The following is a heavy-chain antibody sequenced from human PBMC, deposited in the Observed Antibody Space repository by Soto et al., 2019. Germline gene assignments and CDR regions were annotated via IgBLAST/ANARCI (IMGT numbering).Heavy chain of an antibody. CDR3: AKDSGIVLVPAAMGGPFDY. V-gene: IGHV3-9*01. CDR1: GFTFDDYA. J-gene: IGHJ4*02. Sequence: DVQLVESGGGLVQPGRSLRLSCAASGFTFDDYAMHWVRQAPGKGLEWVSGISWNSGSIGYADSVKGRFTISRDNAKNSLYLQMNSLRAEDTALYYCAKDSGIVLVPAAMGGPFDYWGQGTLVTVSS. CDR2: ISWNSGSI. D-gene: IGHD2-2*01.